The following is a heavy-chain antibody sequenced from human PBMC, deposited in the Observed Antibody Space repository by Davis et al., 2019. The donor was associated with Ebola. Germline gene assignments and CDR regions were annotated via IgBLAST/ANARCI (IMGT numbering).Heavy chain of an antibody. J-gene: IGHJ5*01. CDR1: GGSFSDYF. Sequence: SETLSLTCAVYGGSFSDYFWSWIRQPPEKGLEWIGEISHHNGDTNYNPSLRSRVAISVDSSKKQFSLKITSVTAADTATYYCARTTKTNIEDSGLGYNSFDSWGQGVLVSVSS. CDR2: ISHHNGDT. CDR3: ARTTKTNIEDSGLGYNSFDS. V-gene: IGHV4-34*01. D-gene: IGHD2/OR15-2a*01.